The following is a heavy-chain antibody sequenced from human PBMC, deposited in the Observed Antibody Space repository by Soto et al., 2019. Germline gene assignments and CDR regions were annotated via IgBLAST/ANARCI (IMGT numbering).Heavy chain of an antibody. CDR3: ARDSADCASSSCYGFFGY. J-gene: IGHJ4*02. D-gene: IGHD2-2*01. V-gene: IGHV3-23*01. Sequence: PSETLSLSCAASGFTFSNYAMTWVRQAPGKGLEWVSAISGSGISTFYADSVKGRFTISRDNSKNTLYLQMNSLRAADTAVYYCARDSADCASSSCYGFFGYWGQGTLVTVSS. CDR2: ISGSGIST. CDR1: GFTFSNYA.